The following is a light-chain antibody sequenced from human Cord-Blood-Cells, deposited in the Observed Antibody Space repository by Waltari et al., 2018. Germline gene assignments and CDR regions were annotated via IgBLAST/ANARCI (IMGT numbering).Light chain of an antibody. Sequence: EIVLTQSPGTLSLSPGEIATLSCRASQSVSSSYLAWYQQKPGQAPRLLIYGASSRATGIPDRFSGSGSGTDFTLTISRLEPEDFAVYYCQQYGSSLCTFGPGTKVDIK. V-gene: IGKV3-20*01. CDR1: QSVSSSY. CDR2: GAS. CDR3: QQYGSSLCT. J-gene: IGKJ3*01.